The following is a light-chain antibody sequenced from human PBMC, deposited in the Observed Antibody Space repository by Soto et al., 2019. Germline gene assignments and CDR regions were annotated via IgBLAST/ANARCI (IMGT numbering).Light chain of an antibody. Sequence: IQLTQSPSSLPASVGDRVTITCRASQGITTYLAWYQQKPGKAPKLLIYAASALQSGVPSRFRGSGSGTDFTLTISSVQPDDFATYYCLQINSYPYTFGQGTKLEIK. CDR3: LQINSYPYT. CDR1: QGITTY. J-gene: IGKJ2*01. V-gene: IGKV1-9*01. CDR2: AAS.